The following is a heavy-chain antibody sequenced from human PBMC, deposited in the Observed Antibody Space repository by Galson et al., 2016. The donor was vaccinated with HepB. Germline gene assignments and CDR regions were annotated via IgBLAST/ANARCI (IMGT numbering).Heavy chain of an antibody. J-gene: IGHJ5*02. V-gene: IGHV3-21*01. CDR3: VRDRLATNWFDP. CDR1: GFTFSSYS. Sequence: SLRLSCAASGFTFSSYSMHWVRQAPGKGLEWVSSISYSSSYMPYADAVKGRFTISRDNAKNSLYLQMNSLGAEDTAVYYCVRDRLATNWFDPWGQGTLVTVSS. CDR2: ISYSSSYM. D-gene: IGHD2-8*01.